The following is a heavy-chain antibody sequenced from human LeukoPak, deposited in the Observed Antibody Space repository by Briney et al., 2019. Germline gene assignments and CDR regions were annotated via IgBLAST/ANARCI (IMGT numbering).Heavy chain of an antibody. CDR2: IYTSGST. V-gene: IGHV4-4*07. D-gene: IGHD6-13*01. CDR3: ARGARGRIAAAGTINWFDP. Sequence: SETLSLTCTVSGGSNSSYYWSWIRQPAGKGLEWIGRIYTSGSTNYNPSLKSRVTMSVDTSKNQFSLKLSSVTAADTAVYYCARGARGRIAAAGTINWFDPWGQGTLVTVSS. CDR1: GGSNSSYY. J-gene: IGHJ5*02.